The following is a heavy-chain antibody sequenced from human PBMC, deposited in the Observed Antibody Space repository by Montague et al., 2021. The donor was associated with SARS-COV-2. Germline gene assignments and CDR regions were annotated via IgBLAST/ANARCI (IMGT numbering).Heavy chain of an antibody. V-gene: IGHV3-15*01. Sequence: SLRLFCAASGFTFTSAWMSWVRQAPGKGLEWVGHIKRKVDGGTTDYAAPVKGRFDISRDDSKNTLYLQLNSLKPEDTGVYYCATDSFDVWGQGTTVTVS. J-gene: IGHJ6*02. CDR2: IKRKVDGGTT. CDR1: GFTFTSAW. CDR3: ATDSFDV.